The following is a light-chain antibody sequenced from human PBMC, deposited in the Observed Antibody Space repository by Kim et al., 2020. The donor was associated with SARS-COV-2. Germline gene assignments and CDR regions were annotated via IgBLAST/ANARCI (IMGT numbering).Light chain of an antibody. CDR2: QTS. J-gene: IGKJ2*01. CDR1: LTVTGS. CDR3: QQYNSASYS. Sequence: SASVGDRVTITCRASLTVTGSLAWYQQKPGKAPNLLIYQTSTLESGVPSRFSGSGSGAEFTLTISSLQPDDFATYYCQQYNSASYSFGQGTKLEI. V-gene: IGKV1-5*03.